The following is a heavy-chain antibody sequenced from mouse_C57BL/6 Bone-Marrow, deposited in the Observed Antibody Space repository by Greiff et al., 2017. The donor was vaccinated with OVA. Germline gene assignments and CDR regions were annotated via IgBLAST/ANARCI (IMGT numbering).Heavy chain of an antibody. D-gene: IGHD1-1*01. V-gene: IGHV1-72*01. J-gene: IGHJ2*01. CDR3: ARSGSLCSTTVGAYFDY. Sequence: QVQLQQSGAELVKPGASVKLSCKASGYTFTSYWMHWVKQRPGRGLEWIGRIDPNSGGTTYNEKFKSKAILTVAKSSSTAYMQLSSLTSEDSAVDYCARSGSLCSTTVGAYFDYWGQGTTLTVSS. CDR2: IDPNSGGT. CDR1: GYTFTSYW.